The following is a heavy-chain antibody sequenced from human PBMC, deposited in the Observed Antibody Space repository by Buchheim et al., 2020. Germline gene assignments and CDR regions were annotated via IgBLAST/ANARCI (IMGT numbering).Heavy chain of an antibody. D-gene: IGHD3-16*01. Sequence: QVQLVESGGGVVQPGRSLRLSCAASGFTFSDYYMSWIRQAPGKGLEWVSYITSGNNIYYADSVKGRFTISRDNAKNSLYLQMNSLRAEDTAVYYCARDRGIIITFGGEYWGQGTL. J-gene: IGHJ4*02. CDR2: ITSGNNI. CDR3: ARDRGIIITFGGEY. V-gene: IGHV3-11*01. CDR1: GFTFSDYY.